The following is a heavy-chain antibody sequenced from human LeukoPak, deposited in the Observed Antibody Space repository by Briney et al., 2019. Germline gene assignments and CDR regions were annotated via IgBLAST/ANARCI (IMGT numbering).Heavy chain of an antibody. D-gene: IGHD2-15*01. Sequence: PSQTLSLTCTVSGVSISSGDYYWSWIRQHTGKGLEWIGYIDNSGSTYYNPSLKSRVTLSVDTSKNQFPLKLSSVTAADTAVYYCARSYCSGGGCYSGSLGNTFDYWGQGTLVTVSS. CDR3: ARSYCSGGGCYSGSLGNTFDY. CDR2: IDNSGST. CDR1: GVSISSGDYY. V-gene: IGHV4-31*03. J-gene: IGHJ4*02.